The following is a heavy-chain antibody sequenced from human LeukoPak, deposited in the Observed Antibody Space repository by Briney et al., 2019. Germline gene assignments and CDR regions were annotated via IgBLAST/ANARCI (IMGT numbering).Heavy chain of an antibody. J-gene: IGHJ4*02. Sequence: PGGSLRLSCAASGFTFSSYGMHWVRQAPGKGLEWVSSVSGSSSNIYYADSLKGRFTISRDNAKNALYLQMNSLRAEDTAVYYCARDYDYYDFWSGYYPIDYWGQGTLVTVSS. CDR2: VSGSSSNI. CDR3: ARDYDYYDFWSGYYPIDY. D-gene: IGHD3-3*01. V-gene: IGHV3-21*01. CDR1: GFTFSSYG.